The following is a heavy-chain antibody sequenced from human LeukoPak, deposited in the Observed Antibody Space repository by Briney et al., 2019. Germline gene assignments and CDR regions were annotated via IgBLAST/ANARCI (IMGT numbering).Heavy chain of an antibody. D-gene: IGHD3-10*01. Sequence: GASVKVSCKASGYTFTSYDINWVRQATGQGLEWMGWMNPNSGNTGYAQKFQGRVTMTRNTSISTAYMELSSLRSEDTAVYYCARARRVLKGSGSYLFDYWGQGTLVTVSS. J-gene: IGHJ4*02. CDR3: ARARRVLKGSGSYLFDY. CDR1: GYTFTSYD. CDR2: MNPNSGNT. V-gene: IGHV1-8*01.